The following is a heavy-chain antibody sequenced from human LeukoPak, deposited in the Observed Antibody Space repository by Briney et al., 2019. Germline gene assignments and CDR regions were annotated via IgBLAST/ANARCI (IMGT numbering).Heavy chain of an antibody. CDR1: GYSISSGYY. Sequence: ETLSLTCTVSGYSISSGYYWGWIRQPPGKGLEWVANIKQDGSEKYYVDSVKGRFTISRDNAKNSLYLQMNSLRAEDTAVYYCATRLDYGDYGFFDYWGQGTLVTVSS. D-gene: IGHD4-17*01. J-gene: IGHJ4*02. V-gene: IGHV3-7*01. CDR3: ATRLDYGDYGFFDY. CDR2: IKQDGSEK.